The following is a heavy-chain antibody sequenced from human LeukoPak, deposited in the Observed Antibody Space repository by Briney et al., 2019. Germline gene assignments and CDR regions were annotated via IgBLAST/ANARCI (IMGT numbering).Heavy chain of an antibody. CDR3: ARLIGWPYRYYYDY. J-gene: IGHJ4*02. CDR2: IYYSGST. CDR1: GASTSSNNYY. V-gene: IGHV4-39*01. Sequence: PSETLSLTCTVSGASTSSNNYYWGRIRQPPGKGLEWIGNIYYSGSTHDNPSLKSRVTISIDKSKNQFSLNLSSVTAADTAVYYCARLIGWPYRYYYDYWGQGTLITVSS. D-gene: IGHD2-15*01.